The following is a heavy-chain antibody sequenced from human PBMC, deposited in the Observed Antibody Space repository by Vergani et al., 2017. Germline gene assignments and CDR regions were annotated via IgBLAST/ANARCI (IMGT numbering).Heavy chain of an antibody. CDR1: GFTFSSYW. D-gene: IGHD2-2*01. CDR2: IKQDGSEK. J-gene: IGHJ6*03. CDR3: ARDHSYFSITNIYIYYYYYYTAV. V-gene: IGHV3-7*01. Sequence: EVQLVESGGGLVQPGGSLRLSCAASGFTFSSYWMSWVRQAPGKGLEWVANIKQDGSEKYYVDSVKGRFTISRDNAKNSLYLQMNSLRAEDTAVYYCARDHSYFSITNIYIYYYYYYTAVSGKGSTVTVSS.